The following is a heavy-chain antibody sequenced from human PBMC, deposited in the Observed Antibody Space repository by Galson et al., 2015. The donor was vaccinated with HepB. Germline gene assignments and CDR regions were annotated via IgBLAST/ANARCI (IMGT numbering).Heavy chain of an antibody. CDR3: ARLWGFGELLNDY. V-gene: IGHV4-59*08. Sequence: LSLTCTVSGGSISRYYWSWIRQPPGKGLEWIGYIYYSGRTNYNPSLKSRVTISVDTSKNQFSLKLSSVTAADTAVYYCARLWGFGELLNDYWGQGTLVTVSS. CDR1: GGSISRYY. D-gene: IGHD3-10*01. J-gene: IGHJ4*02. CDR2: IYYSGRT.